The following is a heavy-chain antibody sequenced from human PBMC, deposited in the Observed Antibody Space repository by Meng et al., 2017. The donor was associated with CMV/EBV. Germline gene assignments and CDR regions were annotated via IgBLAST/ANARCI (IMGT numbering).Heavy chain of an antibody. V-gene: IGHV3-30*02. J-gene: IGHJ4*02. D-gene: IGHD2-2*01. CDR2: IRYDGSNK. CDR3: AKIPAARFDY. CDR1: GLTFSSYG. Sequence: QGEVVGLGGGVVQPWGSLGLSCAASGLTFSSYGMHWVRQAPGKGLEWVAFIRYDGSNKYYADSVKGRFTISRDNSKNTLYLQMNSLRAEDTAVYYCAKIPAARFDYWGQGTPVTVSS.